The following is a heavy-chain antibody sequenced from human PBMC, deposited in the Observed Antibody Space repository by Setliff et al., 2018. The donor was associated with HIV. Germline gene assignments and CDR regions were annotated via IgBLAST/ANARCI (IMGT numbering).Heavy chain of an antibody. CDR1: GFTFDDYA. Sequence: GGSLRLSCAASGFTFDDYAMHWVRQAPGKGLEWVSGISWNSGSIGYADSVKGRFTISRDNAKNFLYLQMNSLRAEDTALYDCARDRGSGTCRGCDYMDVWGKGTTVTVSS. D-gene: IGHD3-3*01. J-gene: IGHJ6*03. CDR2: ISWNSGSI. CDR3: ARDRGSGTCRGCDYMDV. V-gene: IGHV3-9*01.